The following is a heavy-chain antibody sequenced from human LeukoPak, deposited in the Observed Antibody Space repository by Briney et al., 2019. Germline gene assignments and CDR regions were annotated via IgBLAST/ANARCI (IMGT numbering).Heavy chain of an antibody. V-gene: IGHV3-7*01. CDR2: IKQDGSEK. CDR1: GFTFCHYW. J-gene: IGHJ4*02. Sequence: GGSLRLSCAPSGFTFCHYWVSWVRQAPGKGLEWVANIKQDGSEKYYVDSVKGRFIISRDNARNSLYLQMNSLRADDKAVYYCGRLIDGARFDYWGQGTLVTVSS. D-gene: IGHD1-26*01. CDR3: GRLIDGARFDY.